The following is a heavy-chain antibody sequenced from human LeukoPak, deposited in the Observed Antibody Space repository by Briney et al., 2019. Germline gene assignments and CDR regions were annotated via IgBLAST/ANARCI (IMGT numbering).Heavy chain of an antibody. Sequence: SQTLSLTCTVSGGSISSGDYYWSWIRQPPGKGPEWIGYIYYSGSTYYNPSLKSRVTISVDTSKNQFSLKLSSVTAADTAVYYCARHPDYYDSSGHKGRYAFDIWGQGTMVTVSS. CDR1: GGSISSGDYY. D-gene: IGHD3-22*01. CDR2: IYYSGST. CDR3: ARHPDYYDSSGHKGRYAFDI. J-gene: IGHJ3*02. V-gene: IGHV4-30-4*08.